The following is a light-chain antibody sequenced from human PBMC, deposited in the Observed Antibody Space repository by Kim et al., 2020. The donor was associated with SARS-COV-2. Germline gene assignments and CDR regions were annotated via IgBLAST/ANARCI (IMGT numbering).Light chain of an antibody. CDR2: LNSDGSH. CDR1: SGHSSYA. CDR3: QTWGTGINWV. J-gene: IGLJ3*02. V-gene: IGLV4-69*01. Sequence: QPVLTQSPSASASLGASVKLTCTLSSGHSSYAIAWHQQQPENGPRYLMKLNSDGSHSKGDGIPDLFSGSSSGAERYLTISSLQSEDEADYYCQTWGTGINWVFGGGTQLTVL.